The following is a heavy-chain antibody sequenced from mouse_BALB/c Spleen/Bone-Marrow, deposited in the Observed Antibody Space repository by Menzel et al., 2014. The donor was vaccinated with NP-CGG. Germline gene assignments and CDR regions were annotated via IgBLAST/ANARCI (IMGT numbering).Heavy chain of an antibody. D-gene: IGHD2-2*01. CDR3: ASYVYGYYFDY. CDR1: GFNIRDTY. J-gene: IGHJ2*01. CDR2: IDPANGNS. Sequence: VQLQQSGAELVKPGASVKLSCTASGFNIRDTYMHWVKQRPEQGLEWIGRIDPANGNSKFDPKFQGKATITADPSSNTAYLQLSSLKSEDTAVYYCASYVYGYYFDYWGQGTTLTVSS. V-gene: IGHV14-3*02.